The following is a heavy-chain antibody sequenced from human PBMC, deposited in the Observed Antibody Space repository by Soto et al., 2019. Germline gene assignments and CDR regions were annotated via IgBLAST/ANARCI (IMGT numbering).Heavy chain of an antibody. CDR1: GSTFNKYA. J-gene: IGHJ4*02. V-gene: IGHV3-23*01. CDR3: ATGGCARSSCSFDW. CDR2: ISGAGGVT. D-gene: IGHD6-13*01. Sequence: PXGSLTLFCASSGSTFNKYAINWVRQDPGKGLDWVSAISGAGGVTEYADSVKGRFTISRDNSKNTVYLDMNSLRVEDTAIYHCATGGCARSSCSFDWWGQGTLVTVYS.